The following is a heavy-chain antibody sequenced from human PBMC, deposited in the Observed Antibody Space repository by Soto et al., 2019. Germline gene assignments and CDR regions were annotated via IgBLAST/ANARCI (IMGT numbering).Heavy chain of an antibody. D-gene: IGHD2-2*01. J-gene: IGHJ4*02. CDR1: GYTFTSYG. CDR3: AREMWRYCISTSCYGFDY. Sequence: QVQLVQSGAEVKKPGASVKVSCKASGYTFTSYGISWVRQAPGQGLEWMGWISAYNGNTSYAPKLHVRVTTTTDTSTSTAYMELRSLRSDDTAVYYCAREMWRYCISTSCYGFDYWGQGTLVTVSS. CDR2: ISAYNGNT. V-gene: IGHV1-18*01.